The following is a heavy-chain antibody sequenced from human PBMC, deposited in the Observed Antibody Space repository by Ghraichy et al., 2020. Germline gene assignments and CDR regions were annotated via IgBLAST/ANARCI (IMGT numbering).Heavy chain of an antibody. D-gene: IGHD2-2*01. CDR2: ISSSSTSI. J-gene: IGHJ4*02. CDR1: GFTFSRYS. V-gene: IGHV3-21*01. Sequence: GGSLRLSCAASGFTFSRYSMNWVRQAPGKGLEWVSTISSSSTSIYYADSVKGRFTISRDNAKNSLYLKMNSLRADDTAVYYCARDLSLAMPGGFDYWGQGTLVTVSA. CDR3: ARDLSLAMPGGFDY.